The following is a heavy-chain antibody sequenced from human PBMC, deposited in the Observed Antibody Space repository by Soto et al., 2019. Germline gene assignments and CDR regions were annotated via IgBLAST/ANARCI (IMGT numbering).Heavy chain of an antibody. J-gene: IGHJ5*02. CDR3: ARAMVVTQNWFDP. Sequence: QVLLQESGPGLVKPSQTLSLTCTVSGGSISSGDYYWSWIRQPPVKGLEWIGYIYYSGSTYYNPSLKSRVTISVDTSKNQFSLKLSSVTAADTAVYYCARAMVVTQNWFDPWAQGTLVTVSS. CDR2: IYYSGST. D-gene: IGHD2-21*02. V-gene: IGHV4-30-4*01. CDR1: GGSISSGDYY.